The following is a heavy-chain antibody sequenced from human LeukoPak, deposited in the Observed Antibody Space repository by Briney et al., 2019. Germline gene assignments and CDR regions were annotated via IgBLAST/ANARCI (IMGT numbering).Heavy chain of an antibody. J-gene: IGHJ4*02. CDR3: ATSGWYLLPGVY. D-gene: IGHD6-19*01. V-gene: IGHV4-39*01. CDR1: GGPISSSNYY. Sequence: SETLSLTCTVSGGPISSSNYYWGWIRQPPGKGLEWIGSIYYSGSTYYNPSLESRVTISVDTSKNQFSLKLSSVTAADTAVYYCATSGWYLLPGVYWGQGTLVTVSS. CDR2: IYYSGST.